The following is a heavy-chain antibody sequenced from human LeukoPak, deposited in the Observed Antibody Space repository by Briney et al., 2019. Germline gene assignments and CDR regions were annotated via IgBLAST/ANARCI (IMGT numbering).Heavy chain of an antibody. CDR1: GFTFSSYA. V-gene: IGHV3-30*04. CDR3: AKDPYRGDSSGLGPHY. J-gene: IGHJ4*02. D-gene: IGHD6-19*01. Sequence: QSGGSLRLSCAASGFTFSSYAMHWVRQAPGKGLEWVAVISYDGSNKYYADSVKGRFTISRDNSKNTLYLQMNSLRAEDTAVYYCAKDPYRGDSSGLGPHYWGQGTLVTVSS. CDR2: ISYDGSNK.